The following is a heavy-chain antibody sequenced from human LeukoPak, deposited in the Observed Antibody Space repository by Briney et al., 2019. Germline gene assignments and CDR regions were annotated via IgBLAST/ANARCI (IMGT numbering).Heavy chain of an antibody. J-gene: IGHJ5*02. V-gene: IGHV1-69*04. D-gene: IGHD6-13*01. CDR1: GGTFSSYA. CDR3: ARDLYSSSWYPDQTP. CDR2: IIPILGIA. Sequence: PLASVTVSCKASGGTFSSYAISWVRQAPGQGLEWMGRIIPILGIANYAQKFQGRVTITADKSTSTAYMELSSLRSEDTAVYYCARDLYSSSWYPDQTPWGQGTLVTVSS.